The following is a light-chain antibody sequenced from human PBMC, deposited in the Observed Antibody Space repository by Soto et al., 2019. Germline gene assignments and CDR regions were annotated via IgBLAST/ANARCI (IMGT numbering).Light chain of an antibody. CDR3: CSFAGSSTFWV. V-gene: IGLV2-23*02. CDR1: TSDVGGYDV. J-gene: IGLJ3*02. CDR2: EVN. Sequence: QSALTQPASVSGSPGQSITISCSGTTSDVGGYDVVSWYQQHPGKAPKLMIFEVNQRPSGVSDRFSGSKSGNTASLTISELQAGDEADYYCCSFAGSSTFWVFGGGTKLTVL.